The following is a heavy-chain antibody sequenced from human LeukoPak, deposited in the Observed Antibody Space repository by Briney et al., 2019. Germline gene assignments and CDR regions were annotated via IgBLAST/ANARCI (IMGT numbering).Heavy chain of an antibody. V-gene: IGHV3-23*01. CDR3: AYGDYDC. Sequence: GGSLRLSCAASGFTFSTYAMNSVRQAPGKGLEWVSTISGSGGSTYYADSVKGRFTISRDNSKNTLYLQMNSLRAEDTAVYYCAYGDYDCWGQGTLVTVSS. CDR2: ISGSGGST. J-gene: IGHJ4*02. CDR1: GFTFSTYA. D-gene: IGHD4-17*01.